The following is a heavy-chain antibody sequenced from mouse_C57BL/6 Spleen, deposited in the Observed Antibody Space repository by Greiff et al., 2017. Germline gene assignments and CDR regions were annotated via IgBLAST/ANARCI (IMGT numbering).Heavy chain of an antibody. CDR3: TRKEGYGNPFAY. D-gene: IGHD2-10*02. J-gene: IGHJ3*01. Sequence: QVQLQQSGAELVRPGASVTLSCKASGYTFTDYEMHWVKQTPVHGLEWIGAIDPETGGTAYNQKFKGKAILTADKSSSTAYMELRSLTSEDSAVYYCTRKEGYGNPFAYWGQGTLVTVSA. CDR1: GYTFTDYE. CDR2: IDPETGGT. V-gene: IGHV1-15*01.